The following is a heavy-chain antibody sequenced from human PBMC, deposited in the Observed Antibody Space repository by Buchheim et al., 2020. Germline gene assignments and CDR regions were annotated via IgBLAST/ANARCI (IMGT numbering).Heavy chain of an antibody. CDR2: IYYSGST. J-gene: IGHJ6*02. D-gene: IGHD2-15*01. V-gene: IGHV4-39*01. Sequence: QLQLQESGPGLVKPSETLSLTCTVSGGSISSSSYYWGWIRQPPGKGLEWIGSIYYSGSTYYNPSLKSRVTISVDTSKNQFSLKLSSVTAADTAVYYCASSKNYCSGGSCHSGVYYGMDVWGQGTT. CDR1: GGSISSSSYY. CDR3: ASSKNYCSGGSCHSGVYYGMDV.